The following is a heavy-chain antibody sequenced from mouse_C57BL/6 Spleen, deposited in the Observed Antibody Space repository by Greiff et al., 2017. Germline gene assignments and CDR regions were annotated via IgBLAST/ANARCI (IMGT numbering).Heavy chain of an antibody. CDR2: IYPGGGYT. J-gene: IGHJ2*01. D-gene: IGHD1-1*01. Sequence: QVHVKQSGAELVRPGTSVKMSCKASGYTFTNYWIGWAKQRPGHGLEWIGDIYPGGGYTNYNEKFKGKATLTADKYSSTAYMQFSSLTSEDSAIYYCAREGSSFFFDYWGQGTTLTVSS. CDR3: AREGSSFFFDY. CDR1: GYTFTNYW. V-gene: IGHV1-63*01.